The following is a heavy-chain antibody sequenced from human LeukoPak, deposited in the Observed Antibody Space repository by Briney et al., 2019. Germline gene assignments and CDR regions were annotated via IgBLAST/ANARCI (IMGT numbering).Heavy chain of an antibody. D-gene: IGHD1-26*01. CDR3: AKGQYSGSYEGPYYFDY. CDR1: GFTFDDYA. J-gene: IGHJ4*02. Sequence: GRSLRLSCAASGFTFDDYAMHWVRQAPGKGLEWVSGISWNSGSIGYADSVKGRFTISRDNAKNSLYLQMNSLRAEDTALYYCAKGQYSGSYEGPYYFDYWGQGTLVTVSS. V-gene: IGHV3-9*01. CDR2: ISWNSGSI.